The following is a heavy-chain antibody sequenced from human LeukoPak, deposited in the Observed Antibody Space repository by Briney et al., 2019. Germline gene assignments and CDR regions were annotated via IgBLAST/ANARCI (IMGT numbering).Heavy chain of an antibody. CDR1: GSTFSSYS. J-gene: IGHJ6*03. Sequence: GGSLRLSCAASGSTFSSYSMNWVRQAPGKGLEWVSYISSSSSTIYYADSVKGRFTIFRDNAKNSLYLQMNSLRAEDTAVYYCARVGATIYYYYYMDVWGKGTTVTVSS. CDR3: ARVGATIYYYYYMDV. V-gene: IGHV3-48*01. D-gene: IGHD1-26*01. CDR2: ISSSSSTI.